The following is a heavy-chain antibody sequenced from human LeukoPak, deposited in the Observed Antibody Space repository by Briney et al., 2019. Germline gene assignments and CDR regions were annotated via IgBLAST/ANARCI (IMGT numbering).Heavy chain of an antibody. CDR2: IKQDGSEK. J-gene: IGHJ4*02. Sequence: PGGSLRLSCAASGFSFNRYWMSWVRQAPGKGLEWVANIKQDGSEKNYVESVKGRFTISRDNAKNSLYLQTNSLRAEDTAVYYCARAGQEWFGELGFDQWGQGTLVIVSS. D-gene: IGHD3-10*01. V-gene: IGHV3-7*01. CDR3: ARAGQEWFGELGFDQ. CDR1: GFSFNRYW.